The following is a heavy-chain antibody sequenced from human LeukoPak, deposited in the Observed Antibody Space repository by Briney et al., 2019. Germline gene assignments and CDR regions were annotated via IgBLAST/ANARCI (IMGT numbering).Heavy chain of an antibody. D-gene: IGHD5-24*01. CDR1: GGSISSGDYN. J-gene: IGHJ5*02. V-gene: IGHV4-30-4*01. CDR3: AREERWLRQLKWFDP. Sequence: KTSETLSLTCTVSGGSISSGDYNWYWIRQPPGKGLEWIGYIYYSGSTYYNPSLKSRVTISIDTSKNHFSLNLSSVTAADTAVYYCAREERWLRQLKWFDPWGQGTLVTVSS. CDR2: IYYSGST.